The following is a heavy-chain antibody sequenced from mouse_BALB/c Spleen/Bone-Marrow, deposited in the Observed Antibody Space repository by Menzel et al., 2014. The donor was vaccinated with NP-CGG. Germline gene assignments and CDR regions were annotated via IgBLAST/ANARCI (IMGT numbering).Heavy chain of an antibody. J-gene: IGHJ4*01. D-gene: IGHD1-1*01. CDR1: GFDSSGYW. CDR2: INPDSSTI. Sequence: VKLQESGGGLVQPGGSLKLSCAASGFDSSGYWMSWVRQAPGKGLEWIGEINPDSSTINYTPSLKDKFIISRDNAKNTLYLQMSKVRSEDTALYYCARLGYYGTMDYWGQGTSVTVSS. CDR3: ARLGYYGTMDY. V-gene: IGHV4-1*02.